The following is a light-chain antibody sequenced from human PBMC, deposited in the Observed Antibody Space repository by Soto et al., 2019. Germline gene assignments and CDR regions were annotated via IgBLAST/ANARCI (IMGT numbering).Light chain of an antibody. J-gene: IGKJ4*01. CDR2: QAS. V-gene: IGKV1-5*03. CDR1: QTISDS. Sequence: DIQMTQSPSNPSASVGGRLTITCRASQTISDSLAWYQLKPGRAPELLIYQASSLQSGVPSRFSGSGSGTEFTLTINGLQPDDFATYYCQHYISFPVTFGGGTRVEIK. CDR3: QHYISFPVT.